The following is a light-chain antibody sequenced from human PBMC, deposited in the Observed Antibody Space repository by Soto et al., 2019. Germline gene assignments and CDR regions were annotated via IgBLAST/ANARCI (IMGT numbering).Light chain of an antibody. CDR1: SSNIGSNT. V-gene: IGLV1-44*01. CDR2: SNN. CDR3: AAWDDSLNGYGV. Sequence: QPVLTQPPSASGTPGQRVTISCSGSSSNIGSNTVNWYQQLPGTAPKLLIYSNNQRPSGVPDRFSGSKSGTSASLAISGLQSGEEADYYCAAWDDSLNGYGVFGGGTKLPVL. J-gene: IGLJ2*01.